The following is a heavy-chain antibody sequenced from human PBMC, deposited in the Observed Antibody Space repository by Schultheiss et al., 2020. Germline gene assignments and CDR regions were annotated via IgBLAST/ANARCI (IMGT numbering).Heavy chain of an antibody. Sequence: SETLSLTCTVSGGSISSGSYYWSWIRQPAGKGLEWIGRIYTSGSTNYNPSLKSRVIISVDTSKNQFSLKLSSVTAADTAVYYCARNAAGLPDWGQGTLVTVSS. D-gene: IGHD6-13*01. J-gene: IGHJ4*02. CDR3: ARNAAGLPD. V-gene: IGHV4-61*02. CDR2: IYTSGST. CDR1: GGSISSGSYY.